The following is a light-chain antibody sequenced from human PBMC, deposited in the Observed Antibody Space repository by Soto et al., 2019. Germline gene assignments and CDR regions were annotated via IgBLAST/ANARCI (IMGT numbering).Light chain of an antibody. CDR2: DVS. CDR1: SNDVGSYNY. J-gene: IGLJ1*01. V-gene: IGLV2-11*01. Sequence: QSVLTQPRSVSGSPGQSVTISCTGTSNDVGSYNYVSWYQQHPGKAPKLMIYDVSKRPSGVPDRFSGSKSGSTASLTISGLQAEDEADYYCCSHAGSYTYVFGTGTKVTVL. CDR3: CSHAGSYTYV.